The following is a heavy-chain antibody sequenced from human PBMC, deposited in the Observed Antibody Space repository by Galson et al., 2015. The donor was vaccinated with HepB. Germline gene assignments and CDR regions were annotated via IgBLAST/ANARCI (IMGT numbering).Heavy chain of an antibody. CDR3: ARVQLQYSTLYYFDY. D-gene: IGHD2-2*01. CDR2: ISYDGSNK. Sequence: SLRLSCAASGFTFSSYAMHWVRQAPGKGLEWVAVISYDGSNKYYADSVKGRFTISRDNSKNTLYLQMNSLRAEDTAVYYCARVQLQYSTLYYFDYWGQGTLVTVSS. J-gene: IGHJ4*02. V-gene: IGHV3-30-3*01. CDR1: GFTFSSYA.